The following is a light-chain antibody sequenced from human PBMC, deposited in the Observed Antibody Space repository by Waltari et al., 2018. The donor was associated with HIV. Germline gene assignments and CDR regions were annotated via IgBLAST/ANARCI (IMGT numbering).Light chain of an antibody. V-gene: IGLV10-54*04. CDR3: SAWDSSLSAVV. CDR1: SNNVGNQG. CDR2: SNN. Sequence: QAGLTQPPSVSKGLRQTATPTCTGNSNNVGNQGAAWLQQHQGHPPKLLSYSNNNRPSGISERFSASRSGNTASLTITGLQPEDEADYYCSAWDSSLSAVVFGGGTKLTVL. J-gene: IGLJ2*01.